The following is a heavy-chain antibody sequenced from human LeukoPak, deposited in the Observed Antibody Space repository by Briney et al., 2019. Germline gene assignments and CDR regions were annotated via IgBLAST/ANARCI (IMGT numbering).Heavy chain of an antibody. V-gene: IGHV3-48*03. CDR2: ISRSATTI. J-gene: IGHJ4*02. CDR1: GFTFSSYE. CDR3: ARVGALSSSWLLY. Sequence: PGGSLRLSCAASGFTFSSYEMNWVRQAPGKGLEWVSSISRSATTIYYADSVKGRFTISRDNAKNSLYLQMNSLRAEGTAVYFCARVGALSSSWLLYWGQGTLVTVSS. D-gene: IGHD6-13*01.